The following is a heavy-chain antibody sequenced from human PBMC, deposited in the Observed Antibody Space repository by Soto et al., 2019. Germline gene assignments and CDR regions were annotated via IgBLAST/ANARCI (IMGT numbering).Heavy chain of an antibody. J-gene: IGHJ5*02. CDR2: IIPIFGTA. D-gene: IGHD6-19*01. CDR3: AIQAKSIAVAGTGNWLDP. CDR1: GGTFSSYA. V-gene: IGHV1-69*13. Sequence: ASVKVSCKASGGTFSSYAISWVRQAPGQGLEWMGGIIPIFGTANYAQKFQGRVTITADESTSTAYMELSSLRSEDTAVYYCAIQAKSIAVAGTGNWLDPWGQGTLVTVSS.